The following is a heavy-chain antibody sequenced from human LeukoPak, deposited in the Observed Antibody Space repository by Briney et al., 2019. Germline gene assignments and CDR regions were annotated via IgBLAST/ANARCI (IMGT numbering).Heavy chain of an antibody. CDR3: ARDPGDYGDLFAY. Sequence: PVKVSCKASGGTFSSYAISWVRQAPGQGLEWMGRIIPILGIANYAQKFQGRVTITADKSTSTAYMELSSLRSEDTAVYYCARDPGDYGDLFAYWGQGPLVTVSS. J-gene: IGHJ4*02. CDR1: GGTFSSYA. D-gene: IGHD4-17*01. CDR2: IIPILGIA. V-gene: IGHV1-69*04.